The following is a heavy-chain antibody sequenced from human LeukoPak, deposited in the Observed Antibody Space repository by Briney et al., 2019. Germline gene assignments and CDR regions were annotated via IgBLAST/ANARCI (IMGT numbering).Heavy chain of an antibody. CDR1: RGSFSGYY. V-gene: IGHV4-34*01. D-gene: IGHD3-9*01. Sequence: ASETLSLTCAVYRGSFSGYYWTWIRQSPGKGLEWIGEINHSGTTNYNPFLKSRVTISIDTSKNQFSLKLSSVTAADTAVYYCARGPTIDYDILTGYYYFDYWGQGTLVTVSS. CDR2: INHSGTT. J-gene: IGHJ4*02. CDR3: ARGPTIDYDILTGYYYFDY.